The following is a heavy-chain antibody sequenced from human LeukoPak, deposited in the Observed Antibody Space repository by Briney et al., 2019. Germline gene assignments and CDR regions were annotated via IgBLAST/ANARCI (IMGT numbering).Heavy chain of an antibody. Sequence: SETLSLTFAVYGGSFSGYYWSWIRQPPGKGLEWIGEINHSGSTNYNPSLKSRVTRSVDTSKNQFSLKLSSVTAADTAVYYCARPFIAARYYYYYMDVWGKGTTVTVSS. CDR2: INHSGST. CDR1: GGSFSGYY. V-gene: IGHV4-34*01. CDR3: ARPFIAARYYYYYMDV. J-gene: IGHJ6*03. D-gene: IGHD6-6*01.